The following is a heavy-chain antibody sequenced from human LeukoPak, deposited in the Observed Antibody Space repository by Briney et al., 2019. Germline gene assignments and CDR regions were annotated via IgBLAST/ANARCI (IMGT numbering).Heavy chain of an antibody. V-gene: IGHV3-21*04. J-gene: IGHJ1*01. CDR1: GFTFSSYI. CDR2: ISSSSYI. CDR3: AKDDAWGRFYH. D-gene: IGHD3-16*01. Sequence: GGSLRLSCAASGFTFSSYIMNWVRQAPGKGLEWVSSISSSSYIYYADSVKGRFTISRDNAKNSLYLQMNSLRVEDTGVYYCAKDDAWGRFYHWGQGTLVTVSS.